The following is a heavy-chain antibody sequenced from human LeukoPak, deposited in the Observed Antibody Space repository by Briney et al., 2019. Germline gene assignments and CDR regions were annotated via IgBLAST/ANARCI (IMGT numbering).Heavy chain of an antibody. J-gene: IGHJ4*02. CDR2: ISYDGSNE. V-gene: IGHV3-30*04. CDR1: GFTFSSFP. D-gene: IGHD5-18*01. CDR3: AGDETKRGYRYGTSPFDY. Sequence: PGGSLRLSCAAAGFTFSSFPMHWVRQAPGKGLEWVALISYDGSNEYYADSVKGRFTISRDNSKNTLYLQMNSLRAEDTAVYYCAGDETKRGYRYGTSPFDYWGEGTLVTVSP.